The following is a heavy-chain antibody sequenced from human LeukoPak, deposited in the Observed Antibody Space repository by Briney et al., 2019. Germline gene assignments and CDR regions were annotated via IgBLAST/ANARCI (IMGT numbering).Heavy chain of an antibody. D-gene: IGHD3-10*01. V-gene: IGHV3-23*01. CDR3: AKAGAVRFDP. Sequence: QTGGSLRLSCAASGFTFSSYAMSWVRQAPGKGLEWVSGISGGDGNTYYADSVKGRFTISRDNSKNTLYLQMDSLRAEDTAIYYCAKAGAVRFDPWGQGTLVTVSS. CDR2: ISGGDGNT. J-gene: IGHJ5*02. CDR1: GFTFSSYA.